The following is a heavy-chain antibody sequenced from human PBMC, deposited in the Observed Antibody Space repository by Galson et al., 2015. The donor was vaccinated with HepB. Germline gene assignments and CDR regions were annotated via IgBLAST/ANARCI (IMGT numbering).Heavy chain of an antibody. D-gene: IGHD6-19*01. J-gene: IGHJ4*02. Sequence: SETLSLTCAVSGGSISSSNWWSWVRQPPGKGLEWIGEIYHSGSTNYNPSLKSRVTISVDKSKNQFSLKLSSVTAADTAVYYCARATYGSGWYYFDYWGQGTLVTVSS. CDR2: IYHSGST. CDR3: ARATYGSGWYYFDY. V-gene: IGHV4-4*02. CDR1: GGSISSSNW.